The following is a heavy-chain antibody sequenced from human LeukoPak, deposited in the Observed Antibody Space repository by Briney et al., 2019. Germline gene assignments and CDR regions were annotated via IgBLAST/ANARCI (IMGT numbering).Heavy chain of an antibody. CDR1: GFTFDDYA. CDR3: AKDIARGSGWFNVDY. Sequence: GGSLRLSCAASGFTFDDYAVHWVRQAPGKGLEWVSGISWNSGSIGYADSVKGRFTISGDNAKNSLYLQMNSLRAEDTALYYCAKDIARGSGWFNVDYWGQGTLVTVSS. J-gene: IGHJ4*02. D-gene: IGHD6-19*01. CDR2: ISWNSGSI. V-gene: IGHV3-9*01.